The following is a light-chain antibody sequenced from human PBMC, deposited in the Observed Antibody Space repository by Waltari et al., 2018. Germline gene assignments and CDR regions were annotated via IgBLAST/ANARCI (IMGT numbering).Light chain of an antibody. CDR1: SGDLGDFTY. V-gene: IGLV2-11*01. Sequence: QSALTQPRSVSGSPGPSVTISCTGSSGDLGDFTYVSWYPPHPGKAPKLMIYDVTNRPSGVPDRFSGSRSADTASLTISGLQAEDEADYYCCSYGGSYTLVVFGGGTKLTVL. CDR3: CSYGGSYTLVV. J-gene: IGLJ2*01. CDR2: DVT.